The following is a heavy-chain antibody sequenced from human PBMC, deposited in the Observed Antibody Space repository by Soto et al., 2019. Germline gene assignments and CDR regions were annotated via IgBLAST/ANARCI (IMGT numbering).Heavy chain of an antibody. V-gene: IGHV2-5*02. CDR1: GFSLSTSGVV. CDR2: IYWDDDK. Sequence: QITLKESGPTLVKPTQTLTLTCTFSGFSLSTSGVVVGWIRQPPGKALEWLALIYWDDDKRYSPSLKSRLTITKDTSKNQVVLTMTNMDPVDTATYSCAHNDCSSTSCQYNWFDPWGQGTLVTVSS. CDR3: AHNDCSSTSCQYNWFDP. J-gene: IGHJ5*02. D-gene: IGHD2-2*01.